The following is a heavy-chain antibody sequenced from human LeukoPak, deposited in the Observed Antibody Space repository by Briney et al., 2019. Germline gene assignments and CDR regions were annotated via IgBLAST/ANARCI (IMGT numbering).Heavy chain of an antibody. D-gene: IGHD3-3*01. Sequence: PSETLSLTCTVSGGSISSYYWSWIRQPPGKGLEWIGYSYYSGSTNYNPSLKSRVTISVDTSKNQFSLKLSSVTAADTAVYYCASTVPAAFNYDFWSGPSDYYYYMDVWGKGTTVTVSS. CDR1: GGSISSYY. J-gene: IGHJ6*03. CDR3: ASTVPAAFNYDFWSGPSDYYYYMDV. CDR2: SYYSGST. V-gene: IGHV4-59*01.